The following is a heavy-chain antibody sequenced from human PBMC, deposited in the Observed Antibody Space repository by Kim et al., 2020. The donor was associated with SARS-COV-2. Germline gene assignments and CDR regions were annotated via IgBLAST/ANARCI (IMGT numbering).Heavy chain of an antibody. CDR1: GFTFSEYA. CDR2: ISYDGSKR. J-gene: IGHJ6*01. CDR3: ARDISSCSSGSDYYY. D-gene: IGHD2-2*01. Sequence: GGSLRLSCAASGFTFSEYAMHWVRQAPGKGLEWVAVISYDGSKRYYADSVKGRFTISRDNSKNTLYLQMNSLRAEDTAVYYCARDISSCSSGSDYYY. V-gene: IGHV3-30*04.